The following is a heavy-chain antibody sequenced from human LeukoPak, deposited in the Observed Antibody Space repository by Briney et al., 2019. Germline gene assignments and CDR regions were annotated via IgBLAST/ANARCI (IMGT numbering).Heavy chain of an antibody. Sequence: PGGSLRLSCAASGFTFSGYAMSWVRQAPGRGREWVSTNTGSGGTTYYADSVKGWFTISRDKSKNTLYLQMNSLRVEDTAVYYCAKGRGYCSGGSCYSGFDYWGQGTLVTVSS. CDR2: NTGSGGTT. J-gene: IGHJ4*02. CDR3: AKGRGYCSGGSCYSGFDY. V-gene: IGHV3-23*01. D-gene: IGHD2-15*01. CDR1: GFTFSGYA.